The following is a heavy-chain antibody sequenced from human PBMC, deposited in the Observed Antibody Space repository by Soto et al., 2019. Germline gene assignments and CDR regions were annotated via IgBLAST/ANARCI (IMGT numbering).Heavy chain of an antibody. CDR1: GFTLCNFS. CDR2: ISTTA. Sequence: GGAPRIPLAAPGFTLCNFSLGWGRQAPGKGPGGGSAISTTAYYADSVKGRFAISRDNSKNSLYLQMNSLRAEDTAVYYCARGWGYFDSSGFPYLYAMDVWGQGTTVTVSS. D-gene: IGHD3-22*01. CDR3: ARGWGYFDSSGFPYLYAMDV. J-gene: IGHJ6*02. V-gene: IGHV3-23*01.